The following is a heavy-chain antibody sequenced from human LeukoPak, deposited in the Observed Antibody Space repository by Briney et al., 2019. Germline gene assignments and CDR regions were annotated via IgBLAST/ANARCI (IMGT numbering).Heavy chain of an antibody. D-gene: IGHD5-24*01. CDR1: GFTFSSYS. J-gene: IGHJ4*02. CDR3: AKDDAWLQYGN. V-gene: IGHV3-21*04. Sequence: DPGGSLSLSCAASGFTFSSYSMNWVRQAPGKGLEWVSSISSSSSYIYYADSVKGRFTISRDNSKGTVYLQMNSLRPEDTAVYYCAKDDAWLQYGNWGRGTLVTVSS. CDR2: ISSSSSYI.